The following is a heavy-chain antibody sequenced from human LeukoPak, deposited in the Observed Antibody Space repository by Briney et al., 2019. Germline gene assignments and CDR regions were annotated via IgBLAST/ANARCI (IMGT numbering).Heavy chain of an antibody. CDR2: ISWNSGSI. Sequence: GGSLRLSCAASGFTFDDYAMPWVRQAPGKGLEWVSGISWNSGSIGYADSVKGRFTTSRDNAKNSLYLQMNSLRAEDTALYYCAKGDSYGDPFDYWGQGTLVTVSS. CDR3: AKGDSYGDPFDY. J-gene: IGHJ4*02. CDR1: GFTFDDYA. D-gene: IGHD4-17*01. V-gene: IGHV3-9*01.